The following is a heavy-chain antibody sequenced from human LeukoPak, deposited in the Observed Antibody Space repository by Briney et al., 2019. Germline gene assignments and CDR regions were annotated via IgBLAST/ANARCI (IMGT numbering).Heavy chain of an antibody. CDR2: ISSSRTYI. V-gene: IGHV3-21*01. CDR1: GFTFGSHK. J-gene: IGHJ3*02. Sequence: PGGSLRLSCAASGFTFGSHKMNWVRQAPGKGLEWVSSISSSRTYIHYADSVKGRCTISRDNAKNSLYLQFNSLRAEDTAVYYCARDGPVGGSRPSCYAGDCAFDIRGQGTMVTVSS. D-gene: IGHD2-2*01. CDR3: ARDGPVGGSRPSCYAGDCAFDI.